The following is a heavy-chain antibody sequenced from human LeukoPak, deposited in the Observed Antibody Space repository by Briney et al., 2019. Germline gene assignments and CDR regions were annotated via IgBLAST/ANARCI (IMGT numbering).Heavy chain of an antibody. CDR2: VSSDGNTV. V-gene: IGHV3-30*18. CDR1: GFTFSNYG. D-gene: IGHD4/OR15-4a*01. J-gene: IGHJ4*02. CDR3: AKEGALPYGAHYDY. Sequence: GGSLRLSCAASGFTFSNYGMHWIRQAPGEGLQWVAVVSSDGNTVYYADSVKGRFTISRDNSKNTLSLQMDSLRAEGTAIYYCAKEGALPYGAHYDYWGQGTLVTVSS.